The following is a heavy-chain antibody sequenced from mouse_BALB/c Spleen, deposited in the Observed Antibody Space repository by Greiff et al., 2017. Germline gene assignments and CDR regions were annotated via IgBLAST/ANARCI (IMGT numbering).Heavy chain of an antibody. J-gene: IGHJ4*01. D-gene: IGHD2-4*01. CDR2: IYPGNSDT. V-gene: IGHV1-5*01. Sequence: EVKLQESGTVLARPGASVKMSCKASGYTFTSYWMHWVKQRPGQGLEWIGAIYPGNSDTSYNQKFKGKAKLTAVTSTSTAYMELSSLTNEDSAVYYCTRTQSTMITTGYYAMDYWGQGTSVTVAS. CDR1: GYTFTSYW. CDR3: TRTQSTMITTGYYAMDY.